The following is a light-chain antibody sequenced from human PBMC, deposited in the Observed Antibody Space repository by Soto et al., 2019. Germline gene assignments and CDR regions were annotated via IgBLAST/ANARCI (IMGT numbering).Light chain of an antibody. CDR1: QNINNY. CDR2: DAS. J-gene: IGKJ1*01. CDR3: QQYNSYSWT. V-gene: IGKV1-33*01. Sequence: DIQMTQSPSTLSASVGDRVTITCQASQNINNYLNWYQQKPGRAPKLLIYDASNLEAGVPSRFRGSGSGTDFTFTISRLQPEDIATSYCQQYNSYSWTFGQGTKVDIK.